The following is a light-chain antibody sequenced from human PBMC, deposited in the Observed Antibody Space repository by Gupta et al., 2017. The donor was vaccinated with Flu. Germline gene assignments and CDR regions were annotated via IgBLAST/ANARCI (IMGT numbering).Light chain of an antibody. CDR1: SSDVGGYNY. CDR2: EVN. CDR3: SSYTSSGTLV. V-gene: IGLV2-14*01. J-gene: IGLJ2*01. Sequence: QSALTQPASVSGSPGQSITIPCSGTSSDVGGYNYVSWYQQHPGKVPKLMIYEVNNRPSRVSNRFSGSKYGNRASLTISGLRAEDEADYYCSSYTSSGTLVFGGGTKLTVL.